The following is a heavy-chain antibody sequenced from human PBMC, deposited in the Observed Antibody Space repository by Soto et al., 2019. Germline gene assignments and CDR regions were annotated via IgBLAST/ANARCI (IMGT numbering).Heavy chain of an antibody. J-gene: IGHJ4*02. CDR1: GYTFTNYY. D-gene: IGHD3-10*01. Sequence: ASVKVSCKASGYTFTNYYVHWVRQAPGQGLEWMGMITPSGGGTSYAQKFQGRVTMTTDTSTSTVYMELRSLRSEDTAVYYCATDSVTLVRGVIRFDSWGQGTLVTVYS. CDR3: ATDSVTLVRGVIRFDS. CDR2: ITPSGGGT. V-gene: IGHV1-46*01.